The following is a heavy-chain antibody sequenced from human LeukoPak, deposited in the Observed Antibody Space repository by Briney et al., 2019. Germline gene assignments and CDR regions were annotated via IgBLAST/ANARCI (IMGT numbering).Heavy chain of an antibody. CDR2: INPNSGGT. CDR1: GYTFTGYY. J-gene: IGHJ4*02. CDR3: ARGRFCCSSSPRVLVY. Sequence: ASVKVSCKASGYTFTGYYMHWVRQAPGQGLEWMGWINPNSGGTNYAQKFQGRVTMTRDTSISTAYMELSRLRSDDTVVYYCARGRFCCSSSPRVLVYWGQGTLVTVSS. D-gene: IGHD6-6*01. V-gene: IGHV1-2*02.